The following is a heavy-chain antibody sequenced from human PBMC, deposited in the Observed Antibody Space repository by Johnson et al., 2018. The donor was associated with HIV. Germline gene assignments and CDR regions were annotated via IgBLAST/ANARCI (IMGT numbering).Heavy chain of an antibody. J-gene: IGHJ3*02. CDR3: ARDLRYRVVPDAFDI. D-gene: IGHD1-26*01. CDR2: VNWNGGSA. V-gene: IGHV3-20*04. CDR1: GFTFDDYG. Sequence: VQLVESGGGVVRPGGSLRLSCAASGFTFDDYGMSWVRQIPGKGLEWVSGVNWNGGSAGYADSVKGRFTISRDNSKNTLYLQMNSQRAEDTAVYYCARDLRYRVVPDAFDIWGQGTMVTVSS.